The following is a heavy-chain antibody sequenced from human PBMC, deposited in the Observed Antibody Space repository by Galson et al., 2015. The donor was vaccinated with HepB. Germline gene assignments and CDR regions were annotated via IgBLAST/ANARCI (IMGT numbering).Heavy chain of an antibody. V-gene: IGHV3-48*01. J-gene: IGHJ6*03. CDR1: GFTFSNYG. CDR2: ISSRSSTI. CDR3: ARGAMAGTHYYYYMDV. D-gene: IGHD6-19*01. Sequence: SLRLSCAASGFTFSNYGMNWVRQAPGRGLEWVSYISSRSSTIYYADSVKGRFTISRDNAKNSLYLQMNSLRAEDTAVYYCARGAMAGTHYYYYMDVWGKGTTVTVSS.